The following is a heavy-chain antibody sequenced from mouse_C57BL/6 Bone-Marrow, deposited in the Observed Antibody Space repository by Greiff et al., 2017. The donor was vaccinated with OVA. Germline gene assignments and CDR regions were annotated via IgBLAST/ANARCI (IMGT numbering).Heavy chain of an antibody. CDR3: ASFDYGSNYWYFDV. CDR2: IDPSDSYT. CDR1: GYTFTSYW. V-gene: IGHV1-59*01. D-gene: IGHD1-1*01. Sequence: QVQLQQPGAELVRPGTSVKLSCKASGYTFTSYWMHWVKQRPGQGLEWIGEIDPSDSYTNYNQKFKGKATLTVGTSSSTAYMQLSSLTSEDSAVYYWASFDYGSNYWYFDVWGTGTTVTVTS. J-gene: IGHJ1*03.